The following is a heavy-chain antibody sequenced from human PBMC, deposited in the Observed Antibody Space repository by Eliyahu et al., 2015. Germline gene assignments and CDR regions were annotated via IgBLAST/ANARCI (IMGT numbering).Heavy chain of an antibody. CDR2: VYYSGST. CDR3: GRHSPRDGFALNL. J-gene: IGHJ4*02. D-gene: IGHD5-24*01. V-gene: IGHV4-39*01. CDR1: GGSISSSSYY. Sequence: QLQLQESGPGLGKPSETLSLTCTVSGGSISSSSYYWGWIRQPPGKGLEWIGSVYYSGSTYNNPSPKSRVNISVDTSKNHFSLKLSSVTAADTAVYYCGRHSPRDGFALNLWGQGTLVTVSS.